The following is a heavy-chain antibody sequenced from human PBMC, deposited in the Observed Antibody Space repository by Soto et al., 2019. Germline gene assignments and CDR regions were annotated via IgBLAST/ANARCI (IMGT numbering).Heavy chain of an antibody. CDR3: ARGRRLTMTGREFYYRLDV. D-gene: IGHD3-10*01. CDR1: GFSLTSFA. CDR2: ISSDGSNK. Sequence: TGGSLRLSCTASGFSLTSFAVHCVRKAPGKGLEWVAVISSDGSNKYYIESVKGRFNISRDNFKNAMYMEIDNLRIEDTAVYYCARGRRLTMTGREFYYRLDVWGQGTTVTVSS. J-gene: IGHJ6*02. V-gene: IGHV3-30*10.